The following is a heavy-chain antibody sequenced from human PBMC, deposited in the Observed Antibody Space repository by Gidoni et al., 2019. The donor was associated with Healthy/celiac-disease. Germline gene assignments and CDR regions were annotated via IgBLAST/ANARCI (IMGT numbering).Heavy chain of an antibody. V-gene: IGHV3-30-3*01. CDR2: IAYDGSNK. J-gene: IGHJ6*02. D-gene: IGHD4-17*01. Sequence: QVQLVESGGGVVQPGRSLRLSCSASGFTFSSYAMHWVRQAPGKGLEWVAVIAYDGSNKYYADSVKGRFTISRDNSKNTLYLQMNSLRAEDTAVYYCARVAYGDSPYYYYGMDVWGQGTTVTVSS. CDR3: ARVAYGDSPYYYYGMDV. CDR1: GFTFSSYA.